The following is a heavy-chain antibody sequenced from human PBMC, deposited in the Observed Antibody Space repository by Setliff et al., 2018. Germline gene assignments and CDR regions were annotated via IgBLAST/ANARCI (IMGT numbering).Heavy chain of an antibody. CDR1: GYTFTSYG. J-gene: IGHJ3*01. CDR3: VREYSGGGLT. Sequence: ASVKVSCKASGYTFTSYGINWVRQAPGQRLEWVGWISGYNGDTNYAQKYQGRVAMTTDTSTNTVYMELRSLRSDDTAVYFCVREYSGGGLTWGQGTMVTVSS. D-gene: IGHD1-26*01. V-gene: IGHV1-18*01. CDR2: ISGYNGDT.